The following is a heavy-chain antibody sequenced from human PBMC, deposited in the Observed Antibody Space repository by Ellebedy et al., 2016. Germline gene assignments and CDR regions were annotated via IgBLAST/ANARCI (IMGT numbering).Heavy chain of an antibody. V-gene: IGHV3-30*03. CDR2: ISYDGSNK. D-gene: IGHD3/OR15-3a*01. Sequence: GESLKISXAASGFTFSSYGMHWVRQAPGKGLEWVAVISYDGSNKYYADSVKGRFTISRDNSKNAVYLQMNSLRADDTAIYYCARDEKADGLYWGQGTLVTVSS. CDR1: GFTFSSYG. J-gene: IGHJ4*02. CDR3: ARDEKADGLY.